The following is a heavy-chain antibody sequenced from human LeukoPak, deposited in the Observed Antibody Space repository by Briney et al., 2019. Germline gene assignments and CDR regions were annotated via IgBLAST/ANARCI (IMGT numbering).Heavy chain of an antibody. Sequence: PGGSLRLSCAASRFTFSSYSMNWVRRAPGKGLEWVSSISSSGSYIYYADSVKGRFTISRDNAKNSLYLQMNSLRAEDTAVYYCARSSGVMATGFDYWGQGTLVTVSS. CDR2: ISSSGSYI. D-gene: IGHD5-24*01. CDR3: ARSSGVMATGFDY. V-gene: IGHV3-21*01. CDR1: RFTFSSYS. J-gene: IGHJ4*02.